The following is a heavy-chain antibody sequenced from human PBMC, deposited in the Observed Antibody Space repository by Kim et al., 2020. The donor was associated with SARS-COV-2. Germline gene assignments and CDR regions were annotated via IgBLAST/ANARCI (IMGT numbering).Heavy chain of an antibody. D-gene: IGHD3-10*01. V-gene: IGHV3-23*03. J-gene: IGHJ6*02. Sequence: GGSLRLSCAASGFTFSSYAMSWVRQAPGKGLEWVSVIYSGGSSTYYADSVKGRFTISRDNSKNTLYLQMNSLRAEDTAVYYCAKTTSRGYYGSGVLGYGMDVWGQGTTVTVSS. CDR1: GFTFSSYA. CDR3: AKTTSRGYYGSGVLGYGMDV. CDR2: IYSGGSST.